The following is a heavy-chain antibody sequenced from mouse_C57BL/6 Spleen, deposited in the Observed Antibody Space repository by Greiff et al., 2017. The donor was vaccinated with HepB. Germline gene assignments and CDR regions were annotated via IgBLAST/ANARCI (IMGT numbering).Heavy chain of an antibody. CDR2: IDPSDSYT. CDR3: ARETEGFAY. J-gene: IGHJ3*01. V-gene: IGHV1-50*01. Sequence: QVQLQQPGAELVKPGASVKLSCKASGYTFTSYWMQWVKQRPGQGLEWIGEIDPSDSYTNYNQKFKGKATLTVDTSSSTAYMQLSSLTSEDSAVYYCARETEGFAYWGQGTLVTVSA. CDR1: GYTFTSYW.